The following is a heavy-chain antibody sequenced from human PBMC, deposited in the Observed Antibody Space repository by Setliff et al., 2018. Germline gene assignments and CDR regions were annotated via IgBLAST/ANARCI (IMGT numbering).Heavy chain of an antibody. Sequence: GGSLRLSCAASGFTFNNAWMTWVRQAPGKGLEWVGRIKSKTDGGTTDYAAPVKGRFTISRDDSKNTLYLQRNSLKTEDTAVYYCTTLPRNYDFWSSSYYYYMDVWGKGTTVTVSS. J-gene: IGHJ6*03. V-gene: IGHV3-15*01. D-gene: IGHD3-3*01. CDR3: TTLPRNYDFWSSSYYYYMDV. CDR2: IKSKTDGGTT. CDR1: GFTFNNAW.